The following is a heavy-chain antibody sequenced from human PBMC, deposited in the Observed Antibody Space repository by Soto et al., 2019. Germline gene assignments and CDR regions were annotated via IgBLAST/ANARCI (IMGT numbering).Heavy chain of an antibody. CDR2: IIPIFGTA. CDR3: ARGDYSTYVIVLNFRTGDYSYGMDV. D-gene: IGHD4-4*01. CDR1: GGTFSSYA. Sequence: QVQLVQSGAEVKKPGSSVKVSCKASGGTFSSYAISWVRQAPGQGLEWMGGIIPIFGTANYAQKFQGRVTITADESTSPAYVELSSLRSEDTAVYYCARGDYSTYVIVLNFRTGDYSYGMDVWCQGNTVTVSS. J-gene: IGHJ6*02. V-gene: IGHV1-69*01.